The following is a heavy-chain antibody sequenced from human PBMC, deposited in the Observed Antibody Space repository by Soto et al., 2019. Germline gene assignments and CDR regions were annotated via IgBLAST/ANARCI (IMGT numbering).Heavy chain of an antibody. J-gene: IGHJ6*02. CDR3: AGDYADIAARAYYYYYGMDV. D-gene: IGHD3-16*01. CDR2: IDPSDSYT. CDR1: GYSFTSYW. Sequence: PGESLKISCKGSGYSFTSYWISWVRQMPGKGLEWMGRIDPSDSYTNYSPSFQGHVTISADKSISTAYLQWSSLKASDTAMYYCAGDYADIAARAYYYYYGMDVWGQGTTVTVSS. V-gene: IGHV5-10-1*01.